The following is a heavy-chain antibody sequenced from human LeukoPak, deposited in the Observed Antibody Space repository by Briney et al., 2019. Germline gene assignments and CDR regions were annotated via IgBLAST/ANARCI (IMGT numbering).Heavy chain of an antibody. Sequence: GGSMRLACAASGFTFSSYWMSWVRQAPGKGLEWVANIKQDGSEKYYVDSVKGRFTISRDNAKNSLYLQMNSLRAEDTAVYYCAREKLGEHIVVADYWGQGTLVTVSS. D-gene: IGHD2-21*01. V-gene: IGHV3-7*01. CDR3: AREKLGEHIVVADY. CDR1: GFTFSSYW. CDR2: IKQDGSEK. J-gene: IGHJ4*02.